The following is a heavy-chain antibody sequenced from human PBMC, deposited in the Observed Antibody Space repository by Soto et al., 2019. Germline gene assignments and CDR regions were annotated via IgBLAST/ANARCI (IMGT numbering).Heavy chain of an antibody. D-gene: IGHD4-4*01. J-gene: IGHJ5*02. CDR3: ARHSYYSNPLRFDP. CDR2: IHYSGST. V-gene: IGHV4-59*08. Sequence: QVQLQESGPGLVQPSETLSLTCTVSGGSITGYYWSWIRQPPGKGPEWIGNIHYSGSTNYSPSLKSRVTISVDTSKNQFSLRLSSVTAAETAVYYCARHSYYSNPLRFDPWGQGTLVTVSS. CDR1: GGSITGYY.